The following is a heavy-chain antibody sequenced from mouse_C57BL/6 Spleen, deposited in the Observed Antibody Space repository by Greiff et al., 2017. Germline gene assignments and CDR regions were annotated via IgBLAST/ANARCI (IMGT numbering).Heavy chain of an antibody. Sequence: EVQLQQSGPELVKPGASVKISCKASGYTFTDYYMNWVKQSPGKSLEWIGDINPNNGGTGYKQKFKGKATLTVDKSSSTAYMELRSLTSEDSAVYYCASEDYSGCYDYWGQGTTLTVSS. D-gene: IGHD2-12*01. CDR1: GYTFTDYY. V-gene: IGHV1-26*01. CDR2: INPNNGGT. CDR3: ASEDYSGCYDY. J-gene: IGHJ2*01.